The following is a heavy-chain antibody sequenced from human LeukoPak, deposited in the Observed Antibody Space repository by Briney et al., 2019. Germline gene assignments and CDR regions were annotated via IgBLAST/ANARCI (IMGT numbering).Heavy chain of an antibody. Sequence: KPSETLSLTCTVSGGSISSYYWGWIRQPPGKGLEWIGSIYYSGSTYYNPSLKSRVTISVDTSKNQFSLKLSSVTAADTAVYYCARPGRYYDFWSGSGAFDIWGQGTMVTVSS. V-gene: IGHV4-39*01. J-gene: IGHJ3*02. CDR1: GGSISSYY. D-gene: IGHD3-3*01. CDR2: IYYSGST. CDR3: ARPGRYYDFWSGSGAFDI.